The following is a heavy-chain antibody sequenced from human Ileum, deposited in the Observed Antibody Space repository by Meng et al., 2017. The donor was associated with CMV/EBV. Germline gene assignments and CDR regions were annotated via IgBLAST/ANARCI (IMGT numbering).Heavy chain of an antibody. CDR2: ISAYNGNT. CDR1: GFTFTSYG. J-gene: IGHJ5*01. Sequence: QVQLVQSGAEVKTPGASVKVSCKTSGFTFTSYGITWVRQAPGQGLEYMGWISAYNGNTNYAQKFLGRATMTTDASTSTAYMELRSLTSDDTAVYYCAKWAQSSRWPPDPFDTWGHGTLVTVSS. D-gene: IGHD6-13*01. V-gene: IGHV1-18*01. CDR3: AKWAQSSRWPPDPFDT.